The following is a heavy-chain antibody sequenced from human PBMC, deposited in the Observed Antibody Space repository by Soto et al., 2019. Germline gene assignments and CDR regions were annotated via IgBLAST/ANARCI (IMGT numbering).Heavy chain of an antibody. CDR2: IYYTGST. V-gene: IGHV4-59*01. CDR3: ARAGSSSGIDY. Sequence: PSETLSLTCTVSGGSISSYYWSWIRQPPGKGLEWIGYIYYTGSTNYNPSLKSRVTISVDTSKNQFSLRLSSVAAADTAVYYCARAGSSSGIDYWGQGTLVTVSS. J-gene: IGHJ4*02. CDR1: GGSISSYY. D-gene: IGHD6-6*01.